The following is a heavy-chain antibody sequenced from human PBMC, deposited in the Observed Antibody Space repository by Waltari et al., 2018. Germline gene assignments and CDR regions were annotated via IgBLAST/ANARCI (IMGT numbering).Heavy chain of an antibody. V-gene: IGHV4-39*01. CDR3: ARHGRRDLLDY. CDR2: IYYSGST. CDR1: GCSISSSSYY. J-gene: IGHJ4*02. Sequence: QLQLQESGPGLVKPSETLSLTCTVSGCSISSSSYYWGWIRPPPGKGREWIGSIYYSGSTYYNPSLKSRVTISVDTSKNQFSLKLSSVTAADTAVYYCARHGRRDLLDYWGQGTLVTVSS.